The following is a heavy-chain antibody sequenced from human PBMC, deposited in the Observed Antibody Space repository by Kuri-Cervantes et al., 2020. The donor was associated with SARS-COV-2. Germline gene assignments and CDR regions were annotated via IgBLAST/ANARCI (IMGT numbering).Heavy chain of an antibody. CDR3: ARGYYDSSGYFYYDHYGMDV. V-gene: IGHV1-2*06. CDR1: GDTFIGYY. D-gene: IGHD3-22*01. Sequence: ASVKITCNASGDTFIGYYVHGWRQAPGQGLEGWGRINPNSGGTNYAQKFQGRVTMTRDTSINTAYMEMSTLRSDDTAVYYRARGYYDSSGYFYYDHYGMDVWGQGTTVTVSS. J-gene: IGHJ6*02. CDR2: INPNSGGT.